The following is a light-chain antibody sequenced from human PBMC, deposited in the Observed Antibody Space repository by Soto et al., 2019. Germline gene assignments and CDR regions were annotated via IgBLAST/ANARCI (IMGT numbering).Light chain of an antibody. V-gene: IGKV1-5*01. CDR3: QQYNRYSFT. J-gene: IGKJ4*01. CDR1: QSISRW. CDR2: DAS. Sequence: DIQMTQSPSTLFASVGDRVTITYRASQSISRWFAWYQQKPGKAPNLLIYDASSLESGVPSRFSGSGSGTEITLTISSLQPDDFATYYSQQYNRYSFTFGGGTEVEIK.